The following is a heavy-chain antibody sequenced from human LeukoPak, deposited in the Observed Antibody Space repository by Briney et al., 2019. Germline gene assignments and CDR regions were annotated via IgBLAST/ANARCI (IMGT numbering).Heavy chain of an antibody. CDR2: ISSSSSYI. J-gene: IGHJ5*02. CDR3: VRGSVVPAAGWFDP. Sequence: PGGSLRLSCAASGFTFSSYSMNWVRQAPGKGLEWVSSISSSSSYIYYADSVKGRFTISRDNAKNSLYLQMNSLRAEDTAVYYCVRGSVVPAAGWFDPWGQGTLVTVSS. CDR1: GFTFSSYS. V-gene: IGHV3-21*01. D-gene: IGHD2-2*01.